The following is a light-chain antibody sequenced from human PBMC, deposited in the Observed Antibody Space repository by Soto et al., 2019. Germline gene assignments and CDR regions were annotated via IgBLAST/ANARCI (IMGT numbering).Light chain of an antibody. Sequence: EIVLTQSPATLSLSPGERATLSCRASQSVSSYLAWYQQKPGQAPRLLIYDASNRATGIPARFSGSGSGTDFPLTISSLELEFFAFYYCQQLNNCLTPFAKGTGWEIK. CDR3: QQLNNCLTP. V-gene: IGKV3-11*01. CDR1: QSVSSY. CDR2: DAS. J-gene: IGKJ5*01.